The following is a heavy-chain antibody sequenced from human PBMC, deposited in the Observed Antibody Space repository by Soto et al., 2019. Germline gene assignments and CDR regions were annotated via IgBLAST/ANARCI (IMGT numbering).Heavy chain of an antibody. Sequence: GASVKVSCKASGYTFTSYYMHWVRQAPGQGLEWMGIINPSGGSTSYAQKFQGRVTMTRDTSTSTVYMELSSLRSEDTAVYYCARDLGAAPDKNYYYYMVVWGKGTTVTVSS. V-gene: IGHV1-46*03. CDR2: INPSGGST. D-gene: IGHD2-15*01. CDR1: GYTFTSYY. J-gene: IGHJ6*03. CDR3: ARDLGAAPDKNYYYYMVV.